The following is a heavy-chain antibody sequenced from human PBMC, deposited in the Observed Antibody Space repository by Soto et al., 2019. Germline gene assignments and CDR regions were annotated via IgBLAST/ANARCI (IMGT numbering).Heavy chain of an antibody. D-gene: IGHD5-18*01. J-gene: IGHJ4*02. CDR1: GYTFTSYG. V-gene: IGHV1-18*01. Sequence: QVQLVQSGAEVKKPAASVKVSCKASGYTFTSYGISWVRQVPGQGLEWMGWISAYNGNTNYAQKLQGRVTMTTDTSTTTAYMAVRSLRSDDTAVYYCARAPRDGYNYVLPWGEGTLVVVSS. CDR2: ISAYNGNT. CDR3: ARAPRDGYNYVLP.